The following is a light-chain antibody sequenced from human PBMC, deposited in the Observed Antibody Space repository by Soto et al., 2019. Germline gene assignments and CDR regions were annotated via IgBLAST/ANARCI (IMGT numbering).Light chain of an antibody. CDR3: QQRSTSST. J-gene: IGKJ3*01. CDR1: QSIDTY. V-gene: IGKV3-11*01. Sequence: EIVLTQSPATLSLSPGERATLSCRASQSIDTYLAWYQQRPGQAPRLVIYDASNRATGIPARFSGSGSGTDFTLTISSLEPEVFAVYYCQQRSTSSTFGPGTKVDIK. CDR2: DAS.